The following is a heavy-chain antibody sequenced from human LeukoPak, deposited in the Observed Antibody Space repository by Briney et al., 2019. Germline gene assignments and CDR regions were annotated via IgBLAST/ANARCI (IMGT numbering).Heavy chain of an antibody. CDR2: ITWNSGDR. CDR1: GFTFNDYT. CDR3: AKGRMGGWPYSDY. D-gene: IGHD6-19*01. J-gene: IGHJ4*02. Sequence: PGGSLRLSCAASGFTFNDYTMHWVRQAPGKGLEWVSGITWNSGDRDYADSVKGRFTISRDNAKDSLYLQMNSLRPEDTAFYYCAKGRMGGWPYSDYWGQGIVVTVSS. V-gene: IGHV3-9*01.